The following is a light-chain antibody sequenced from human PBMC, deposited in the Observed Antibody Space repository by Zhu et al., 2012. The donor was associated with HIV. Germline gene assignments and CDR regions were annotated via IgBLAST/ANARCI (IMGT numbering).Light chain of an antibody. J-gene: IGKJ4*01. CDR3: QQRNSNWFT. CDR2: DAS. Sequence: EFLLTQSPGTLSVSPGERATLSCRASQSIGSYLAWYQQKPGQAPRLLMYDASNRATGISARFSGSGSGTDFTLTISSLEPEDFAVYYCQQRNSNWFTFGGGTKVEIK. V-gene: IGKV3-11*01. CDR1: QSIGSY.